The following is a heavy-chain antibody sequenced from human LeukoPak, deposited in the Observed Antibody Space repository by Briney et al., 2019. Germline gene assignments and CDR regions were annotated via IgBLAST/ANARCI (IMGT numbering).Heavy chain of an antibody. Sequence: PGGSLRLSCAASGFTFSSYAMNWVRQAPGKGLEWVSGLSGSGHSTYYAVSVKGRFTISRDNSKNPLHLQMNSLRAEDTATYYCAKANSSGSSFDAFDIWGQGTMVTVSS. CDR2: LSGSGHST. J-gene: IGHJ3*02. D-gene: IGHD3-22*01. CDR3: AKANSSGSSFDAFDI. V-gene: IGHV3-23*01. CDR1: GFTFSSYA.